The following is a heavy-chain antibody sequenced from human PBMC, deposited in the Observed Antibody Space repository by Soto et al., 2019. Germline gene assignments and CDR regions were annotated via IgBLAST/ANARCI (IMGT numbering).Heavy chain of an antibody. D-gene: IGHD4-17*01. Sequence: SETLSLTCTVSGGSISSYYWSWIRQPPGKGLEWTGYIYYSGSTNYNPSLKSRVTISVDTSKNQFSLKLSSVTAADTAVYYCVRYEEIAVYYGAVALWPGGMDIWGQGTMVTVSS. CDR1: GGSISSYY. CDR3: VRYEEIAVYYGAVALWPGGMDI. V-gene: IGHV4-59*01. CDR2: IYYSGST. J-gene: IGHJ3*02.